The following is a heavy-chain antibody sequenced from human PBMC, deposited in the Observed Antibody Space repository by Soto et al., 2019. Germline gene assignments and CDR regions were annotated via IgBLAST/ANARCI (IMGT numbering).Heavy chain of an antibody. J-gene: IGHJ5*01. Sequence: GGSGRLSCXASGFNFRMYEMHWVRKAPGKGLEWVSYISSSGLTTYYADFAEGRFTISRDNAKDSLYLHLNSLRVGDTAVYYCARYGTRGDWWGLGTQVTVSS. D-gene: IGHD3-10*01. CDR1: GFNFRMYE. V-gene: IGHV3-48*03. CDR2: ISSSGLTT. CDR3: ARYGTRGDW.